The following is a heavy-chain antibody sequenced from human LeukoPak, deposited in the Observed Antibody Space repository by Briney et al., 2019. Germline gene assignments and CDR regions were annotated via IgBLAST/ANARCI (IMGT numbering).Heavy chain of an antibody. V-gene: IGHV3-33*01. J-gene: IGHJ4*02. CDR2: IWYDGSNK. Sequence: GGSLRLSCAASGFTFSSYGMHWVRQAPGRGLEWVAVIWYDGSNKYYADSVKGRFTISRDNSKYTLFLQMNSLRAEDTAVYYCARDPDDYGDYSYFDYWGQGTLVTVSS. D-gene: IGHD4-17*01. CDR1: GFTFSSYG. CDR3: ARDPDDYGDYSYFDY.